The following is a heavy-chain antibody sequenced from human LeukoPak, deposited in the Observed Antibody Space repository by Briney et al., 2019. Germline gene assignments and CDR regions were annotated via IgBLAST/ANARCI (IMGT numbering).Heavy chain of an antibody. CDR1: GGSISSYY. Sequence: ASETLPLTCTVSGGSISSYYWSWIRQPPGKGLEWIGYIYYSGSTNYNPSLKSRVTISVDTSKNQFSLKLSSVTAADTAVYYCARGAGGFDYWGQGTLVTVSS. CDR3: ARGAGGFDY. D-gene: IGHD3-16*01. J-gene: IGHJ4*02. CDR2: IYYSGST. V-gene: IGHV4-59*01.